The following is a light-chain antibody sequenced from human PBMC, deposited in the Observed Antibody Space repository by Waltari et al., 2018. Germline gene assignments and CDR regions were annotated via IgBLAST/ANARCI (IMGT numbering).Light chain of an antibody. Sequence: EIVLTQSPDTLSLSPGDRATLSCRASQSVRSSYLAWYQQKTGQAPRLLIYGPSSRATGIPDRFSGSGSGTDFTLTISRLEPEDFAVYYCQQYGSSPAYTFGQGTRLEIK. V-gene: IGKV3-20*01. CDR2: GPS. J-gene: IGKJ2*01. CDR1: QSVRSSY. CDR3: QQYGSSPAYT.